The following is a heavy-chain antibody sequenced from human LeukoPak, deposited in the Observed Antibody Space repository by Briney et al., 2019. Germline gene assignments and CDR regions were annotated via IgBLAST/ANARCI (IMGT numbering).Heavy chain of an antibody. CDR1: GFTFTNFG. J-gene: IGHJ4*02. D-gene: IGHD6-19*01. Sequence: GGSLRLSCAASGFTFTNFGLHWVRQAPGKGLEWVAVIWYDGSKKYYADSVKGRFTISRDNSKNTLYLQMNSLRPEDTAVYYCASRGPDRSGWYYFDYWGQGTLVTVSS. V-gene: IGHV3-33*01. CDR3: ASRGPDRSGWYYFDY. CDR2: IWYDGSKK.